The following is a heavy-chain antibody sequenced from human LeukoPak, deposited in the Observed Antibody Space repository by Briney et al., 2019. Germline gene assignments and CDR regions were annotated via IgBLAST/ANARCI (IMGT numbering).Heavy chain of an antibody. CDR2: INPNTGGT. CDR3: ALKGGPRVNAFDF. D-gene: IGHD3-16*01. CDR1: GYTFTDYY. V-gene: IGHV1-2*02. Sequence: GASVKVSCKASGYTFTDYYMHWVRQAPGQGLEWMGWINPNTGGTNYAQMFQGRVTMTRDTSISTAYMEQTGLSSDDTAMYFCALKGGPRVNAFDFWGQGTMVTVSS. J-gene: IGHJ3*01.